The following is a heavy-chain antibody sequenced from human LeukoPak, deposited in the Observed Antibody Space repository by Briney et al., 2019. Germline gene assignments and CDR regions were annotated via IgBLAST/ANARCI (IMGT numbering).Heavy chain of an antibody. Sequence: SETLSLTCTVSGGSFSSYYWSWIRQPPGKGLGWIGYIFYSGSTNYNPSLKSRVTISIDTSKNQFSLKLTSVTAADTAVYYCARGRLAAAPYFDYWGQGTLVTVSS. V-gene: IGHV4-59*01. J-gene: IGHJ4*02. CDR3: ARGRLAAAPYFDY. CDR2: IFYSGST. CDR1: GGSFSSYY. D-gene: IGHD6-25*01.